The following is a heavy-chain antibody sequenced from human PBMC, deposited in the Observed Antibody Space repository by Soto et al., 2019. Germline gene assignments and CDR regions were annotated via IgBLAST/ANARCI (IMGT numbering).Heavy chain of an antibody. Sequence: GGSLRLSCAASGFTFSSYAMSWVRQAPGKGLEWVSAISGSGGSTYYADSVKGRFTISRDNSKNTLYLQMNSLRAEDTAVYYCAKNIVDTDYGSLGMDVWGQGTTVTVSS. D-gene: IGHD5-18*01. V-gene: IGHV3-23*01. CDR3: AKNIVDTDYGSLGMDV. CDR2: ISGSGGST. J-gene: IGHJ6*02. CDR1: GFTFSSYA.